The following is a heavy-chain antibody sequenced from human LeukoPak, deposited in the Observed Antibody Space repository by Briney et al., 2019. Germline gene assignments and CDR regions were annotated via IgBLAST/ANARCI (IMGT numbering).Heavy chain of an antibody. D-gene: IGHD6-19*01. CDR3: VKGSVAEIYFYYYMDV. J-gene: IGHJ6*03. CDR2: ISWNSGSI. CDR1: GFTFDDYA. Sequence: PGGSLRLSCAASGFTFDDYAMHWVRHAPGKGLEWVSGISWNSGSIGYADSVKGRFTISRDNAKNSLYLQMNSLRAEDMALYYCVKGSVAEIYFYYYMDVWGKGTTVTVSS. V-gene: IGHV3-9*03.